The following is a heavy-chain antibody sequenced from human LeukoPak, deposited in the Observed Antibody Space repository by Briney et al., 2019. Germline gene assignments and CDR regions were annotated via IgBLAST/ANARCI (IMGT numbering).Heavy chain of an antibody. D-gene: IGHD6-19*01. V-gene: IGHV3-30*18. J-gene: IGHJ4*02. CDR2: IPNAGSNK. CDR3: AKDLRRGVGAVAGTGFDY. CDR1: GFTFSSYG. Sequence: GGSLRLSCAASGFTFSSYGMHWVRQAPGKGLVWVSVIPNAGSNKYYADSVKGRFTISRDNSKNTLYLQMNSLRAEDTAVYYCAKDLRRGVGAVAGTGFDYWGQGTLVTVSS.